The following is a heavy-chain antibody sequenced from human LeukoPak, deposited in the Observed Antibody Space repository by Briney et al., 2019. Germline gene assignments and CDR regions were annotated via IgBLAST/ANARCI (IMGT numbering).Heavy chain of an antibody. Sequence: GASVKLSCKASGYTFTSYYMHWVRHAPGQGLEWMGIINPSGGSTSYAQKFQGRVTMTRDTSTSTVYMELRSLRSEDTGVYYCAGVRGSRPWGAFDIWGQGTMVTVSS. CDR1: GYTFTSYY. V-gene: IGHV1-46*01. CDR2: INPSGGST. D-gene: IGHD3-16*01. CDR3: AGVRGSRPWGAFDI. J-gene: IGHJ3*02.